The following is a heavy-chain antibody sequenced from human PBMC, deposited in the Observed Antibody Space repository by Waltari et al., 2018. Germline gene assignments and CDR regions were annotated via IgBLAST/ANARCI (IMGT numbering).Heavy chain of an antibody. CDR3: ASNEWDPWGAFDI. CDR1: GFTFSSYW. Sequence: EVQLVESGGGLVQPGGSLRLSCAASGFTFSSYWMHWVRQAPGKGLVRVSRINRNGGSTHYADSVKGRFTISRNNAKNTLYLQMNSLGAEDMAVYYWASNEWDPWGAFDIWGQGTMVTVSS. J-gene: IGHJ3*02. V-gene: IGHV3-74*01. D-gene: IGHD1-26*01. CDR2: INRNGGST.